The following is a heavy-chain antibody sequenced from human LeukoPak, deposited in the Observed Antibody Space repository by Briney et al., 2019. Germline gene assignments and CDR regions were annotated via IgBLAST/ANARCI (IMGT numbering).Heavy chain of an antibody. CDR3: AKDRRVRGVIDNNWFDP. J-gene: IGHJ5*02. CDR2: ISGSGGST. V-gene: IGHV3-23*01. Sequence: GGSLRLSCAASGFTFSSYAMSWVRPAPGKGLEWVSAISGSGGSTYYADSVKGRFTISRDNSKNTLYLQMNSLRAEDTAVYYCAKDRRVRGVIDNNWFDPWGQGTLVTVSS. CDR1: GFTFSSYA. D-gene: IGHD3-10*01.